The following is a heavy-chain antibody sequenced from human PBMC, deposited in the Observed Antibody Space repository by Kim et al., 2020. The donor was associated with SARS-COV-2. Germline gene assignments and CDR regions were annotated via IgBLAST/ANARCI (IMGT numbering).Heavy chain of an antibody. Sequence: GGSLRLSCAASGFTFSDYYMSWIRQAPGKGLEWVSSISSSIDYTNYADSLKGRFTISRDNAKNSLYLQMNSLRADDTAVYYCARVSLGSSSWYYFDYWGQGTLVTVSS. CDR2: ISSSIDYT. CDR1: GFTFSDYY. V-gene: IGHV3-11*05. D-gene: IGHD6-13*01. CDR3: ARVSLGSSSWYYFDY. J-gene: IGHJ4*02.